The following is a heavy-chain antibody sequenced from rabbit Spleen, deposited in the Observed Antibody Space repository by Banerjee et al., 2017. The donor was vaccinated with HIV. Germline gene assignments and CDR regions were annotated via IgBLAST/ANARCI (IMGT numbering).Heavy chain of an antibody. CDR1: GFSFSSAYD. V-gene: IGHV1S40*01. J-gene: IGHJ4*01. CDR2: IYTGSSGST. CDR3: ARNPINSDINSL. Sequence: QSLEESGGDLVKPGASLTLTCTASGFSFSSAYDMWWVRQAPGKGLEWIACIYTGSSGSTYYASWAKGRFTISKTSSTTVTLQMTSLTAADTATYFCARNPINSDINSLWGPGTLVTVS. D-gene: IGHD1-1*01.